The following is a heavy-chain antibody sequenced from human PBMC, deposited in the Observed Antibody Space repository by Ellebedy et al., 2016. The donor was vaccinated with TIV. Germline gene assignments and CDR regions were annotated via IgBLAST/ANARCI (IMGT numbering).Heavy chain of an antibody. J-gene: IGHJ4*02. CDR1: GFTFSGYW. CDR2: IQQDGSDK. Sequence: GGSLRLSXAASGFTFSGYWMSCVRQAPGKGLEWVASIQQDGSDKYYVDSVKGRFTISRDNARNSLYLQMNSLRAEDTAMYYCAKDNYIGYDWLGGNSFDSWGQGTLVTVSS. D-gene: IGHD5-12*01. V-gene: IGHV3-7*03. CDR3: AKDNYIGYDWLGGNSFDS.